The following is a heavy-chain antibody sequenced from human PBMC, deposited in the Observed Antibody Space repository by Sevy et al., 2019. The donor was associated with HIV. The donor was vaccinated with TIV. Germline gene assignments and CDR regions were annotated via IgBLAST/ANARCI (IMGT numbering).Heavy chain of an antibody. Sequence: GGSLRLSCAASGFTFSSYAMSWVRQAPGKGLEWVSAISGSGGSTYHADSVKGRFTISRDNSKNTLYLQMNSLRAEDTAVYYCAKDGEGSSGWYRWFDYWGQGTLVTVSS. CDR3: AKDGEGSSGWYRWFDY. CDR1: GFTFSSYA. V-gene: IGHV3-23*01. J-gene: IGHJ4*02. CDR2: ISGSGGST. D-gene: IGHD6-19*01.